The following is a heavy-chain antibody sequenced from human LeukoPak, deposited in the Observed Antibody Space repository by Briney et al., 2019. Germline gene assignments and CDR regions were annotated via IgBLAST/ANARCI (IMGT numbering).Heavy chain of an antibody. V-gene: IGHV1-69*05. D-gene: IGHD1-26*01. Sequence: SVKVSCKASGGSLSSHTLIWVRQAPGQGLEWMGGIIPLFGSAQYAQKFQGRVTITMDESASTAYMELRGLRSEDTAVFYCTRGMRANPIYYWGPGTLVSVSS. CDR3: TRGMRANPIYY. CDR2: IIPLFGSA. CDR1: GGSLSSHT. J-gene: IGHJ4*02.